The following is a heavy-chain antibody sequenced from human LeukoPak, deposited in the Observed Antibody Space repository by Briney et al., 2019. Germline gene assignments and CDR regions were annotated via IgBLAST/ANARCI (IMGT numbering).Heavy chain of an antibody. CDR1: GGSISSSSYY. V-gene: IGHV4-39*07. CDR2: IYYSGSA. J-gene: IGHJ4*02. CDR3: ARGRIPYSSSSLDY. D-gene: IGHD6-6*01. Sequence: SETLSLTCTVSGGSISSSSYYWGWIRQPPGKGLEWIGSIYYSGSAYSNPSLKSRVTISVDTSKNQFSLKLSSVTAADTAVYYCARGRIPYSSSSLDYWGQGTLVTVSS.